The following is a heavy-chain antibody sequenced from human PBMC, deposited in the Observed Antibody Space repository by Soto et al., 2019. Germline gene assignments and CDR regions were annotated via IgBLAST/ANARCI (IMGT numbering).Heavy chain of an antibody. CDR3: ARESGRSGWYSLYYYYHYGMDV. Sequence: ASVKVSCTASCYAFTSYGIRWVRHAPGQGLEWMGLISAYNGNTNYAQKLQGRVTMTADTSTSTAYMELRSLRSDDTAVYYCARESGRSGWYSLYYYYHYGMDVWGQGTTVTVSS. V-gene: IGHV1-18*01. CDR2: ISAYNGNT. D-gene: IGHD6-19*01. CDR1: CYAFTSYG. J-gene: IGHJ6*02.